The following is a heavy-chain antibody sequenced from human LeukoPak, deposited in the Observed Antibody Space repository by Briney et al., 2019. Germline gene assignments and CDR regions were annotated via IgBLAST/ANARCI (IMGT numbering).Heavy chain of an antibody. CDR3: ARCVVTGYYYYYGMGV. CDR2: IIPIFGTA. V-gene: IGHV1-69*13. D-gene: IGHD3-22*01. J-gene: IGHJ6*02. CDR1: GGTFSSYA. Sequence: SVKVSCKASGGTFSSYAISWVRQAPGQGLEWMGGIIPIFGTANYAQKFQGRVTITADESTSTAYMELSSLRSEDTAVYYCARCVVTGYYYYYGMGVWGQGTTVTVSS.